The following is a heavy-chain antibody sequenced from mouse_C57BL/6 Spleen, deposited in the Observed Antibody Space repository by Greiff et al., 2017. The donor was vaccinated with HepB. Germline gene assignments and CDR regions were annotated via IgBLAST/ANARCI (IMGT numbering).Heavy chain of an antibody. D-gene: IGHD2-1*01. V-gene: IGHV10-1*01. CDR1: GFSFNTYA. CDR2: IRSKSNNYAT. CDR3: VRHDYGNSYYYAMDY. Sequence: EVMLVESGGGLVQPKGSLKLSCAASGFSFNTYAMNWVRQAPGKGLEWVARIRSKSNNYATYYADSVKDRFTISRYDSESMRYLQMNNLKTEDTAMDYCVRHDYGNSYYYAMDYWGQGTSVTVSS. J-gene: IGHJ4*01.